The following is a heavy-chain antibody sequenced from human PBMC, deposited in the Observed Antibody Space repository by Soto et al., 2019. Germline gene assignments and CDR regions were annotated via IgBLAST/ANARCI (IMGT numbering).Heavy chain of an antibody. V-gene: IGHV4-39*01. CDR3: ARHRRETGTYAQPLDY. J-gene: IGHJ4*02. CDR1: GGSISSTSYY. CDR2: ISYGGST. Sequence: SETLSLTCTVSGGSISSTSYYWGWIRQPPGKGLEWIGSISYGGSTYHNPSLRSRVTISVDTSKSQFSLDLTSVTAAVTAVYYCARHRRETGTYAQPLDYWGQGTLVTVSS. D-gene: IGHD1-1*01.